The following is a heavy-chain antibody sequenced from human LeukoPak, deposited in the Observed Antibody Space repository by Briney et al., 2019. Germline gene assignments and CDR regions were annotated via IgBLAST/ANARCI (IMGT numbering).Heavy chain of an antibody. CDR3: ARKGDCSGGSCSHFDY. Sequence: SVKVSCKASGGTFSSYAISWVRQAPGQGLEWMGGIIPIFGTANYAQKFQGRVTITADESTSTAYMELSSLRSKDTAVYYCARKGDCSGGSCSHFDYWGQGTLVTVSS. D-gene: IGHD2-15*01. J-gene: IGHJ4*02. CDR1: GGTFSSYA. V-gene: IGHV1-69*01. CDR2: IIPIFGTA.